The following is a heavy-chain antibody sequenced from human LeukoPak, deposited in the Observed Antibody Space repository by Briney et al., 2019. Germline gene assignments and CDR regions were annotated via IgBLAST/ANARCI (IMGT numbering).Heavy chain of an antibody. CDR3: ARRQWLRLVGFSYFDY. V-gene: IGHV4-61*02. Sequence: SETLSLTCTVSGDSISSGDYYWSWIRQPAGKGLEWIGRISSSGSTNYNPSLKSRVTISVDTSKNQFSLKLSSVTAADTAVYYCARRQWLRLVGFSYFDYWGQGTLVTVSS. D-gene: IGHD5-12*01. CDR2: ISSSGST. J-gene: IGHJ4*02. CDR1: GDSISSGDYY.